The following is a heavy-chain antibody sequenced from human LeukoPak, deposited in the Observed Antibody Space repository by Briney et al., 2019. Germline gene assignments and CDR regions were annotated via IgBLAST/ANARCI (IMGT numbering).Heavy chain of an antibody. CDR3: TRDLGFQLGVYYYYGMDV. CDR2: IRSKAYGGTT. J-gene: IGHJ6*02. CDR1: GFTFGDYA. D-gene: IGHD3-3*01. Sequence: GGSLRLSCTASGFTFGDYAMSWVRQAPGRGLEWVGFIRSKAYGGTTEYAASVKGRFTISRDDSKSIAYLQMNSLKTEDTAVYYCTRDLGFQLGVYYYYGMDVWGQGPRSPSP. V-gene: IGHV3-49*04.